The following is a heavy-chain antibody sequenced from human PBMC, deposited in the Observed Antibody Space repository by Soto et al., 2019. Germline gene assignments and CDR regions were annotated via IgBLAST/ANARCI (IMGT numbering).Heavy chain of an antibody. Sequence: PGGSLRLSCAASGFTFSSYGMHWVRQAPGKGLEWVAVIWYDGSNKYYADSVKGRFTISRDNSKNTLYLQMNSLRAEDTAVYYCAGSIAAPSRFDYWGQGTLVTVSS. V-gene: IGHV3-33*01. J-gene: IGHJ4*02. CDR2: IWYDGSNK. D-gene: IGHD6-6*01. CDR1: GFTFSSYG. CDR3: AGSIAAPSRFDY.